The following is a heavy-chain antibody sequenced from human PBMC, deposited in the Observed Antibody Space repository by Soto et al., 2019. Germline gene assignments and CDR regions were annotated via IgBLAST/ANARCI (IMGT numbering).Heavy chain of an antibody. D-gene: IGHD1-26*01. V-gene: IGHV3-72*01. CDR3: ARVVGAPNWFDP. CDR1: GFTFSDHQ. Sequence: EVQLVESGGGLVQPGGSLRLSCAASGFTFSDHQMDWVRQAPGKVLEWVGRSRNKANSYTTEYAASVKGRFTISRDDSKNSLYLQMNSLKIEDTAVYYCARVVGAPNWFDPWGQGTLVTVSS. J-gene: IGHJ5*02. CDR2: SRNKANSYTT.